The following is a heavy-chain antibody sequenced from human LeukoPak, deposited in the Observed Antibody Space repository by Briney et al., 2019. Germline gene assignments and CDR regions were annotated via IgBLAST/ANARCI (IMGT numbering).Heavy chain of an antibody. CDR2: INPDGSGK. Sequence: GGSLRLSCIVSGFSFRDYWMRWVRQAPGKGLEWVADINPDGSGKTYVDSVKGRFTISRDNAKQSLYLQMDTLTAEDTAVYYCVMSWIRQQRDSWGQGTLVTVSS. CDR3: VMSWIRQQRDS. CDR1: GFSFRDYW. D-gene: IGHD1-1*01. J-gene: IGHJ4*02. V-gene: IGHV3-7*01.